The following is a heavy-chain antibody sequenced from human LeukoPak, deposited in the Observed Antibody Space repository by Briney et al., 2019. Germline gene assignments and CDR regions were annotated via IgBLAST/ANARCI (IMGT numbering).Heavy chain of an antibody. J-gene: IGHJ4*02. CDR3: ARGVDTAMVVHDY. V-gene: IGHV3-21*01. CDR1: GFTFSSYS. D-gene: IGHD5-18*01. Sequence: PGRSLRLSCAASGFTFSSYSMNWVRQAPGKGLEWVSSISSSSSYIYYADSVKGRFTISRDNAKNSLYLQMNSLRAEDTAVYYCARGVDTAMVVHDYWGQGTLVTVSS. CDR2: ISSSSSYI.